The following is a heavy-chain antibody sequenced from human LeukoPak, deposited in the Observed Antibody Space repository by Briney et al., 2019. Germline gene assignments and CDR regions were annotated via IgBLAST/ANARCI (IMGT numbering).Heavy chain of an antibody. CDR2: ISYDRGNK. Sequence: PGGSLRLSCAASGFTVSSTYMSWVRQPPGKGLEWVAVISYDRGNKYYADSVKGRFTISRDNSKNTLYLQMNSLRAEDTAVYYCAKDYSGKQFSPSYSGIDVGGQGTTVTVSS. CDR1: GFTVSSTY. J-gene: IGHJ6*02. CDR3: AKDYSGKQFSPSYSGIDV. V-gene: IGHV3-30*18. D-gene: IGHD2-21*01.